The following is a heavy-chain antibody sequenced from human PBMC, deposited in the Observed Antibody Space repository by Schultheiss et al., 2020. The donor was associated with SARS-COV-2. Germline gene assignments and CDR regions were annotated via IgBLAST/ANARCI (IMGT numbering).Heavy chain of an antibody. J-gene: IGHJ4*02. D-gene: IGHD2-2*01. CDR2: ISSSSSYI. CDR1: GFTFSSYA. V-gene: IGHV3-21*04. CDR3: ARLGYCSSTSCSTDY. Sequence: GGSLRLSCAASGFTFSSYAMSWVRQAPGNGLEWVSSISSSSSYIYYADSVKGRFTISRDNAKNSLYLQMNSLRAEDTALYYCARLGYCSSTSCSTDYWGQGTLVTVSS.